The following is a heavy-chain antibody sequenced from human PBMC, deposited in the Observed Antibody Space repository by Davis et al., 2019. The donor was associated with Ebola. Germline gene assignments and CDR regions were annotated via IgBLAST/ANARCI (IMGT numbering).Heavy chain of an antibody. V-gene: IGHV1-2*02. CDR2: INPNSGGT. D-gene: IGHD5-18*01. J-gene: IGHJ6*02. Sequence: ASVKVSCKASGYTFTGYYMHWVRQAPGQGLEWMGWINPNSGGTNYAQKFQGRVTMTRDTSISTAYMELSRLRSDDTAVYYCATLQLWFSYYYGMDVWGQGTKVTVSS. CDR3: ATLQLWFSYYYGMDV. CDR1: GYTFTGYY.